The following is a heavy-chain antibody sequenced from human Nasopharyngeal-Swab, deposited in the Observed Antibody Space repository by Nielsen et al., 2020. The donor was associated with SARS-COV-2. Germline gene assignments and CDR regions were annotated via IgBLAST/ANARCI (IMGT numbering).Heavy chain of an antibody. CDR3: TTGGSTFYPYGSGSYLDY. J-gene: IGHJ4*02. V-gene: IGHV3-49*03. CDR2: IRSEAYGGTT. D-gene: IGHD3-10*01. Sequence: GESLKISCTASGFTFGDYAMSWFRQAPGKGLEWVGFIRSEAYGGTTEYAASVKARFTISRDDSKSIAFLQMNSLKTEGTAVYYCTTGGSTFYPYGSGSYLDYWGQGTLVTVSS. CDR1: GFTFGDYA.